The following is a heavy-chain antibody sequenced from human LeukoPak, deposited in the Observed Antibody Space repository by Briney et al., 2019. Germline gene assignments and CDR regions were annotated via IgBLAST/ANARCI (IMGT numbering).Heavy chain of an antibody. D-gene: IGHD5-12*01. CDR1: GGSISSGNYY. CDR3: ARGVGYTNFDY. V-gene: IGHV4-61*02. J-gene: IGHJ4*02. Sequence: ASQTLSLTCTVSGGSISSGNYYWSWIRQPAGKGLEWIGRIYTSGNTNYSPSLKSRVTISIDTSKNQFSLKLSSVTAADTAVSYCARGVGYTNFDYWGQGTLVPVSS. CDR2: IYTSGNT.